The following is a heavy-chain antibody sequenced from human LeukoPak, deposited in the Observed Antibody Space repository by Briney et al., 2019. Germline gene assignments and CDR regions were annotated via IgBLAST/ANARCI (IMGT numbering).Heavy chain of an antibody. CDR3: ARTTGYCWFDP. V-gene: IGHV4-34*01. CDR2: INHSGST. Sequence: SETLSLTCAVYGGSFSGYYWSWIRPPPGKGLEWIGEINHSGSTNYNPSLKSRVTISVDTSKNQFSLKLSSVTAADTAVYYCARTTGYCWFDPWGQGTLVTVSS. D-gene: IGHD3-9*01. J-gene: IGHJ5*02. CDR1: GGSFSGYY.